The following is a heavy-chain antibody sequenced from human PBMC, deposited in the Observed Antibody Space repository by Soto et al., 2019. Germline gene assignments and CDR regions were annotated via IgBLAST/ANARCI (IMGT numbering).Heavy chain of an antibody. J-gene: IGHJ4*02. Sequence: QVRLVESGGGVVQPGGSLRLSCAASGFTFSNFAMHWVRQAPGKGLEWVVVTSYDGNNKDYADSVKGRFTISRDNSKNTLFLQVNSLRPEDTAVYYCARERAIAATGIFYYWGQGTLVTVSS. V-gene: IGHV3-30-3*01. CDR3: ARERAIAATGIFYY. D-gene: IGHD6-13*01. CDR2: TSYDGNNK. CDR1: GFTFSNFA.